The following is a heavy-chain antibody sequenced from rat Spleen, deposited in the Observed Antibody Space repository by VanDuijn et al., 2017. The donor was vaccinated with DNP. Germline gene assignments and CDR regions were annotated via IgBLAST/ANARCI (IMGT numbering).Heavy chain of an antibody. D-gene: IGHD1-1*01. Sequence: EVQLVESGGDLVQPGRSLKLSCVVSGFTFSNYDMAWVRQAPTKGLEWVASISPGGSSTYYRDSVKGRFTVSRDNAKSSLYLQMDSLRSEDTATYYCARHREWSFDYWGQGVMVTVSS. CDR3: ARHREWSFDY. J-gene: IGHJ2*01. V-gene: IGHV5-25*01. CDR2: ISPGGSST. CDR1: GFTFSNYD.